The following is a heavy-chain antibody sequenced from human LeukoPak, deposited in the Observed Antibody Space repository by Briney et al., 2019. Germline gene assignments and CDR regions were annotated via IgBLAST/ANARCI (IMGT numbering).Heavy chain of an antibody. CDR3: ARDSLKYAGTYSFFDS. J-gene: IGHJ4*02. CDR2: ISSSISYI. V-gene: IGHV3-21*01. Sequence: KSGGSLRLSCAASGFTFSSYNMNWVRQAPGKGLEWVSSISSSISYIYYADSVKGRFTISRDNAKSSLYLQMNSLRAEDTAVYYCARDSLKYAGTYSFFDSWGQGTLVTVSS. D-gene: IGHD1-26*01. CDR1: GFTFSSYN.